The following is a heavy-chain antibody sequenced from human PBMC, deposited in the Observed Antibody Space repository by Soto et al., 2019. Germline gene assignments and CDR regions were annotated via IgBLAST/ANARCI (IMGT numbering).Heavy chain of an antibody. CDR1: GASITNSSYY. CDR2: IYYRGTT. J-gene: IGHJ4*02. D-gene: IGHD3-22*01. CDR3: ASRYYYDSSGFYYGGPYYFDY. Sequence: SETLSLTCTVSGASITNSSYYWGWIRQPPGKGLEWIGTIYYRGTTYYKASLKSRVTISVDTSKNQFSLKLSSVTAADTAVYYCASRYYYDSSGFYYGGPYYFDYWGQGTLVTVSS. V-gene: IGHV4-39*01.